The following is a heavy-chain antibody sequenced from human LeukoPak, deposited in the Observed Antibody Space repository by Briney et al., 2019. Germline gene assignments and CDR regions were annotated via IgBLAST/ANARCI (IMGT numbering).Heavy chain of an antibody. V-gene: IGHV3-48*04. CDR3: ARGRDGYNYGIDY. CDR2: ISSSSSTI. D-gene: IGHD5-24*01. CDR1: GFTFSSYS. J-gene: IGHJ4*02. Sequence: GGSLRLSCAASGFTFSSYSMNWVRQAPGKGLEWVSYISSSSSTIYYADSVKGRFTISRDNAKNSLYLQMNSLRAEDTAVYYCARGRDGYNYGIDYWGQGTLVTVSS.